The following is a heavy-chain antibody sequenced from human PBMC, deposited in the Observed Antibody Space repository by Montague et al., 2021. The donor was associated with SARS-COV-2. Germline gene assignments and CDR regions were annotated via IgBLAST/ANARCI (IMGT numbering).Heavy chain of an antibody. D-gene: IGHD7-27*01. V-gene: IGHV2-70*11. CDR2: IDWDGDK. Sequence: PALVKPTQTLTLTCTFSGFSLRTAGTCVSWIRQPPGKAPQWLARIDWDGDKYYSRTLETRVSISTDTAKTQVVLTMTNVDPMDMAAYYCARLSGVAPRCYYGGVDHWGQGTAVTVAS. J-gene: IGHJ6*02. CDR3: ARLSGVAPRCYYGGVDH. CDR1: GFSLRTAGTC.